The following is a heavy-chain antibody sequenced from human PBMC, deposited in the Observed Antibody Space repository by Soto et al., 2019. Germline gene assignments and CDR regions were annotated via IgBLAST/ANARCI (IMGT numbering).Heavy chain of an antibody. Sequence: PSETLSLTCAVYGGSFSGYYWSWFRQPPGKGLEWIGEINHSGNTNYNPSLKSRVTISADRSKNQFSLKLNSVTAADTAVYYCATERGVLLWFGERGYFASWGQGTLVTVSS. CDR1: GGSFSGYY. D-gene: IGHD3-10*01. J-gene: IGHJ4*02. CDR2: INHSGNT. V-gene: IGHV4-34*01. CDR3: ATERGVLLWFGERGYFAS.